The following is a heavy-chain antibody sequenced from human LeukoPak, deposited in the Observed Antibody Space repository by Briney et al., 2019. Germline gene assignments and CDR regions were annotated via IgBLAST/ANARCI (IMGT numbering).Heavy chain of an antibody. CDR2: IRQDGNEF. CDR1: EFTFGNYW. V-gene: IGHV3-7*01. D-gene: IGHD5-12*01. Sequence: PGGSLRLSCAASEFTFGNYWMSWVRQVPGKGPEWVANIRQDGNEFYYVDSVKGRFTISRDNSKNTLYLQMKSLRAEDTAVYYCAKGGGYEAQYYYYYLDVWGKGTTVTISS. CDR3: AKGGGYEAQYYYYYLDV. J-gene: IGHJ6*03.